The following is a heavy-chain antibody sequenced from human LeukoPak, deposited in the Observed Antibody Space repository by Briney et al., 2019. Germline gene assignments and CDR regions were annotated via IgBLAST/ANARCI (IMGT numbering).Heavy chain of an antibody. J-gene: IGHJ4*02. CDR2: ISSSSSYI. D-gene: IGHD1-26*01. V-gene: IGHV3-21*01. Sequence: GGSLRLSCAASGFTFSSYSMNWVRQAPGKGLEWVSSISSSSSYIYYADSVKGRFTISRDNAKNSLYLQMNSLRAEDTAVYYCAKVQGRTWYSGNEPNFDYWGQGTLVTVSS. CDR1: GFTFSSYS. CDR3: AKVQGRTWYSGNEPNFDY.